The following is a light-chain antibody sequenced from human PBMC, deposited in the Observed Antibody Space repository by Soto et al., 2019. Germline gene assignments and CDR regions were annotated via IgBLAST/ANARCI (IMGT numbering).Light chain of an antibody. CDR2: SAS. CDR1: QSISNF. V-gene: IGKV1-39*01. J-gene: IGKJ1*01. CDR3: QQSYNFPRT. Sequence: DIQLTQSPSSLSASVGDRVTITCLASQSISNFLNWYQQKPGQAPKLLISSASNVPSGVPSRFSGSGSGTEFALTISGLQPEDSASYCCQQSYNFPRTFCQGTKVEI.